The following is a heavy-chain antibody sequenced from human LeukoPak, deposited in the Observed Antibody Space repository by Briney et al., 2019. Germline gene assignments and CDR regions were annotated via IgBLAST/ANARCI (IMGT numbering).Heavy chain of an antibody. V-gene: IGHV3-23*01. CDR3: AKDLLISRIAAAGPFDS. Sequence: PGGSLRLSCAASGFTFSSYAMSWVRQAPGKGLEGVSGISGSGGGTYYADSVKGRFTISRDNSKNTLYLQMNSLRAEDTATYCCAKDLLISRIAAAGPFDSWGQGTLVTVSS. CDR2: ISGSGGGT. J-gene: IGHJ4*02. CDR1: GFTFSSYA. D-gene: IGHD6-13*01.